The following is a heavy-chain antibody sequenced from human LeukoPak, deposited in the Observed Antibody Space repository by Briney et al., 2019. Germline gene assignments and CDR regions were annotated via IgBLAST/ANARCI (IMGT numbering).Heavy chain of an antibody. CDR3: ARDVGGSLDY. V-gene: IGHV3-7*01. CDR1: GFTFSSYA. D-gene: IGHD1-26*01. CDR2: IKGDESAR. Sequence: PGGSLRLSCAASGFTFSSYAMTWVRQAPGKGLEWVANIKGDESARHQADSVKGRFTISRDNAKKSVYLQVSSLRGEDTAVYYCARDVGGSLDYWGQGTLVTVSS. J-gene: IGHJ4*02.